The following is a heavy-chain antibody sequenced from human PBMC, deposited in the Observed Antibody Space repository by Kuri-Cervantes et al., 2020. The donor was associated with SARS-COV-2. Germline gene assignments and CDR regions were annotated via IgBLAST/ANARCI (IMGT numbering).Heavy chain of an antibody. CDR3: ARTQLGMNMDV. D-gene: IGHD7-27*01. V-gene: IGHV4-34*01. Sequence: SETLSLTCAVYGGSFSGYYRSWIRQPPGKGLEWVGEINHSGSTNYNPSLKSRVTISVDTSKNQFSLKLSSVTAADTAVYYCARTQLGMNMDVWGKGTTVTVSS. CDR1: GGSFSGYY. CDR2: INHSGST. J-gene: IGHJ6*03.